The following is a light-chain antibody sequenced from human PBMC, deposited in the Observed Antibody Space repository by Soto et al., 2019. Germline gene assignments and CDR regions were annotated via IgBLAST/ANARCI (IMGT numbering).Light chain of an antibody. V-gene: IGLV1-51*01. CDR2: DNN. CDR1: AFNIGNNY. J-gene: IGLJ3*02. Sequence: QSVLTQPPSMSAAPGQTVTISCSGSAFNIGNNYVSWYQQVPGTAPKLLIYDNNKRPSGIPDRFTGSKSVTSATLDITGLQPGDEADYYCETWDFSLNTVVFGGGTKLTVL. CDR3: ETWDFSLNTVV.